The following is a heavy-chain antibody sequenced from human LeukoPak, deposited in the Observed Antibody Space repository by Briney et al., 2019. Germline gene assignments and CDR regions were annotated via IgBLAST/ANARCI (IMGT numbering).Heavy chain of an antibody. J-gene: IGHJ4*02. CDR3: ARQPSTYYFDY. CDR1: GYSISSGYY. Sequence: PSETLSLTCAVSGYSISSGYYWGWIRQPPGKGLEWTGSIYHSGSTYYNPSLKSRVTISVDTSKNQFSLKLSSVTAADTAVYYCARQPSTYYFDYWGQGTLVTVSS. CDR2: IYHSGST. V-gene: IGHV4-38-2*01.